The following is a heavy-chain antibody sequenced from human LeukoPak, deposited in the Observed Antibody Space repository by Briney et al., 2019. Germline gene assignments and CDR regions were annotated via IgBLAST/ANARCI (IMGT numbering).Heavy chain of an antibody. Sequence: PGGSLRLSCAASGFSFNDYGMHWVRQAPGKGLEWVAFTRSDGNDKYYADSVKGRFTISRDNSRNMLYLQMNSLRAEDTAVYYCAKVSQPSLVWFGELPHLYFDYWGQGTLVTVSS. D-gene: IGHD3-10*01. CDR1: GFSFNDYG. V-gene: IGHV3-30*02. CDR2: TRSDGNDK. CDR3: AKVSQPSLVWFGELPHLYFDY. J-gene: IGHJ4*02.